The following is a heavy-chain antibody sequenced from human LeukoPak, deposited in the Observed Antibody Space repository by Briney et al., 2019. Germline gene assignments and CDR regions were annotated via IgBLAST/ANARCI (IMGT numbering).Heavy chain of an antibody. Sequence: GGSLRLSCAASRFTLSNYWMSWVRQAPGKGLEWVANIKQDGSETYYVDSVKGRFTISRDNAKNSLPLQMNSLRAEDTAVYYCARQRGSGCLDYWGQGTLVTVSS. CDR3: ARQRGSGCLDY. CDR2: IKQDGSET. J-gene: IGHJ4*02. D-gene: IGHD6-19*01. CDR1: RFTLSNYW. V-gene: IGHV3-7*01.